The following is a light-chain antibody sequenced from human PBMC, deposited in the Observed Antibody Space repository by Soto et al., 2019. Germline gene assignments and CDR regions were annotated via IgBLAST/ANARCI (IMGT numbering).Light chain of an antibody. CDR1: QSVHSR. Sequence: EIVMTQPPAALSVSPGDAATLSCRASQSVHSRLAWYQQKPGQAPRLLIYGASTRASGIPARFRGSGSGTEFTLTISSLQSEDFAVYYCQQYDDWPPWTFGPGTKVEIK. V-gene: IGKV3-15*01. CDR3: QQYDDWPPWT. J-gene: IGKJ1*01. CDR2: GAS.